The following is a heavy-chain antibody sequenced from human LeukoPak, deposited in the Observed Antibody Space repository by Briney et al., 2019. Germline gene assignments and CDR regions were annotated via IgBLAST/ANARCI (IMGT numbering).Heavy chain of an antibody. J-gene: IGHJ4*02. D-gene: IGHD2-2*01. Sequence: ASVKVSCKASGYTFTSYGISWVRQAPGQGLEWMGWISAYNGNTNYAQKLQGRVTMTTDTSTSTAYMELRSLRSDDTAAYYCARVKGVVVPAATGDFDYWGQGTLVTVSS. CDR2: ISAYNGNT. CDR1: GYTFTSYG. CDR3: ARVKGVVVPAATGDFDY. V-gene: IGHV1-18*01.